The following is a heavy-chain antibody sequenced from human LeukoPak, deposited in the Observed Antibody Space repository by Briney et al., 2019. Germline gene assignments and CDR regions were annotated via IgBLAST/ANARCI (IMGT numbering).Heavy chain of an antibody. CDR2: IYYSGST. V-gene: IGHV4-30-4*08. D-gene: IGHD2-15*01. Sequence: PSETLSLTCTVSGGSISSGDYYWSWIRQPPGKGLEWIGYIYYSGSTYYNPSLKSRVTISVDTSKNQFSLKLSSVTAADTAVYYCARERVDDNWFDPWGQGTLVTVSS. CDR1: GGSISSGDYY. CDR3: ARERVDDNWFDP. J-gene: IGHJ5*02.